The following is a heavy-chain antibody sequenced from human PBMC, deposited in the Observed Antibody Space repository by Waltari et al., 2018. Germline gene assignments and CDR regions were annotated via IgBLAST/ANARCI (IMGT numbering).Heavy chain of an antibody. V-gene: IGHV4-34*01. CDR3: ARGEQLHLIRRNSFDT. CDR1: GGSFNSYY. J-gene: IGHJ5*02. D-gene: IGHD1-1*01. Sequence: QVQLQQWGAGLLKPSETLSLTCAVNGGSFNSYYWGWIRQPPGKGLEWIGEISHNVRTNENPSLKSRVAISVDTSKNHFCLKLNFLTAADTAVYYCARGEQLHLIRRNSFDTWGQGTLVTVSS. CDR2: ISHNVRT.